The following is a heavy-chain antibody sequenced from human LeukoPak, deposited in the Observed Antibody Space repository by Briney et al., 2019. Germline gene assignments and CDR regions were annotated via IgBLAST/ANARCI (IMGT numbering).Heavy chain of an antibody. CDR3: ARSAFGDYSFDY. Sequence: SETLSLTCTVSGGSISSYYWGWIRQPPGKGLEWIGYIFHSGSTNSNPSLKSRVTISVDTSKNQFSLKLSSVTAADTAVYYCARSAFGDYSFDYWGQGTLVTVSS. D-gene: IGHD3-16*01. CDR2: IFHSGST. CDR1: GGSISSYY. J-gene: IGHJ4*02. V-gene: IGHV4-59*01.